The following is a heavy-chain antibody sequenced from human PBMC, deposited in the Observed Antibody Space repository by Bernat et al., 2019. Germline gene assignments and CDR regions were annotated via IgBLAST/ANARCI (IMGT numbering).Heavy chain of an antibody. V-gene: IGHV3-7*03. Sequence: EVQLVESGGALVQPGGSLRLSCVGSGFSFSGIWMTWVRQAPGKGLEWVANIKQDGSVQHYVDSVKGRFIISRDNTKNSLFLQMNSLRVDDTAVYYCARGYGPENWGKGTLVTVSS. D-gene: IGHD2-8*02. CDR1: GFSFSGIW. CDR3: ARGYGPEN. J-gene: IGHJ1*01. CDR2: IKQDGSVQ.